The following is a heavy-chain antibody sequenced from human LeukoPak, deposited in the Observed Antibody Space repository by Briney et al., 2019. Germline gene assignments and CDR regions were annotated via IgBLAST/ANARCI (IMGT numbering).Heavy chain of an antibody. CDR3: ARDITGKGDY. CDR1: GYTFTGYY. Sequence: VASVKVSCXASGYTFTGYYMHWVRQAPGQGLEWMGRINPNRGGTNCAQKFQGRVTMTRATSISTGYMELSRLRSDDTAVYYCARDITGKGDYWGQGTLVTVSS. J-gene: IGHJ4*02. CDR2: INPNRGGT. D-gene: IGHD1-20*01. V-gene: IGHV1-2*06.